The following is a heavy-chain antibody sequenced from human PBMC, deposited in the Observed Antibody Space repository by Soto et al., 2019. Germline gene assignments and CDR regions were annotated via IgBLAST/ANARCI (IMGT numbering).Heavy chain of an antibody. Sequence: GGSLRLSCAASGFTFSSYAMSWVRQAPGKGLEWVSAISGSGGSTYYADSVKGRFTISRDNSKNTLYLQMNSLRAEDTAVYYCAKGSGNWGSSVDYYYYMDVWGKGTTVTVSS. CDR1: GFTFSSYA. V-gene: IGHV3-23*01. CDR3: AKGSGNWGSSVDYYYYMDV. CDR2: ISGSGGST. J-gene: IGHJ6*03. D-gene: IGHD7-27*01.